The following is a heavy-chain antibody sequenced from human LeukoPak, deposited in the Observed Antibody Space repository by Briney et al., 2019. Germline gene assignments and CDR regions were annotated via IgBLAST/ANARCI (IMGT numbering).Heavy chain of an antibody. CDR3: ASGSSSWYYFDY. V-gene: IGHV1-18*01. CDR1: GYTFTSYG. D-gene: IGHD6-13*01. CDR2: ISAYNGNT. J-gene: IGHJ4*02. Sequence: GASVKVSCKASGYTFTSYGISWVRQAPGQGLEWMGWISAYNGNTNYAQKLQGRVTMTTDTSTSTAYMELSSLRSEDTAVYYCASGSSSWYYFDYWGQGTLVTVSS.